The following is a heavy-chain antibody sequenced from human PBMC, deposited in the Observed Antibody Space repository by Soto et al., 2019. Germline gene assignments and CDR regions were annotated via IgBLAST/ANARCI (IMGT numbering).Heavy chain of an antibody. CDR1: GFTFSNDI. CDR2: ISSDGTNR. CDR3: ARDYHNGSDCDLAY. Sequence: QVQLVESGGGVVQPGGSLRLSCAVSGFTFSNDIMHWVRQATGKGLEWVALISSDGTNRYYADSVKGRFSTSRDNAKNTMYLQMNRLRVEDTATHSCARDYHNGSDCDLAYWGQGALVTVSS. D-gene: IGHD1-26*01. V-gene: IGHV3-30-3*01. J-gene: IGHJ4*02.